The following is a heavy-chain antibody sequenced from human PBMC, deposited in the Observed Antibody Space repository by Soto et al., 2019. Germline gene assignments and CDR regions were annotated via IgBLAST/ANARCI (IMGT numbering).Heavy chain of an antibody. CDR3: ARGGYSSTWSNLLDRSGLDV. D-gene: IGHD6-13*01. CDR1: GGSFSNYV. Sequence: QVHLVQSGAEVKKPGSSMKISCKASGGSFSNYVVTWVRQVPGQGLEWMGAITPIFCTANYAHNFYDRVTITADTSTYTVYMELSGLRSGDTAVYYCARGGYSSTWSNLLDRSGLDVWGQGTTVTVSS. J-gene: IGHJ6*02. CDR2: ITPIFCTA. V-gene: IGHV1-69*06.